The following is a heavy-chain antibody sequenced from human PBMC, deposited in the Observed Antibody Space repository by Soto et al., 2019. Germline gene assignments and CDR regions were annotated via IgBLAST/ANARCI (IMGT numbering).Heavy chain of an antibody. Sequence: TLSLTCAVYGGSFSGYYWSWIRQPPGKGLEWIGEINHSGSTNYNPSLKSRVTISVDTSKNQFSLKLSSVTAADTAVYYCAREKVVPAAMRRSVWFDPWGQGTLVTVSS. CDR2: INHSGST. D-gene: IGHD2-2*01. CDR1: GGSFSGYY. J-gene: IGHJ5*02. V-gene: IGHV4-34*01. CDR3: AREKVVPAAMRRSVWFDP.